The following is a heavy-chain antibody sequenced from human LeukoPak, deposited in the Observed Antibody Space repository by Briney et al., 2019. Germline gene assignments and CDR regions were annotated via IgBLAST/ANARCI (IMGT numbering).Heavy chain of an antibody. CDR2: LYSSGDT. CDR3: ARGSSGSTKRYYFDS. Sequence: SETLSLTCTVSGYSISSGYYWNWVRQPADRGLEWIGRLYSSGDTYYNPSLKSRLIMSVDTSKNQFSLKLRSVTAADTAVYYCARGSSGSTKRYYFDSWGQGALVTVPS. D-gene: IGHD6-19*01. J-gene: IGHJ4*02. CDR1: GYSISSGYY. V-gene: IGHV4-38-2*02.